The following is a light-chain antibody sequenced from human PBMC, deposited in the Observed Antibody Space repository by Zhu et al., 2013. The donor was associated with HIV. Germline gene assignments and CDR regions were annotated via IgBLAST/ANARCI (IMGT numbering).Light chain of an antibody. J-gene: IGLJ2*01. Sequence: SYELTQPPSVSVAPGKTAKITCGGNNIGSKSVHWYQQKPGQAPILVIYDDSDRPSAIPERFSGSNSGNTATLTISRVEAGDEADYYCHVWDSSSDPVVFGGGTKLTVL. CDR2: DDS. V-gene: IGLV3-21*04. CDR3: HVWDSSSDPVV. CDR1: NIGSKS.